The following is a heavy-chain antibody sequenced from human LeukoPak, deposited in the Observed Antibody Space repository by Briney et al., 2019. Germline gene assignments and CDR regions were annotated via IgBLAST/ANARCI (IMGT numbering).Heavy chain of an antibody. Sequence: SQTLSLTCTVSGGSISSGSYYWSWSRQPAGKGLECLGRIYTSGSAKYNPSLRSRVTISVDMSKNQFSLNLSSVTAADTAVYYCARVGGATTRFDSWGQGTLVTVSS. CDR1: GGSISSGSYY. CDR3: ARVGGATTRFDS. V-gene: IGHV4-61*02. D-gene: IGHD1-26*01. CDR2: IYTSGSA. J-gene: IGHJ4*02.